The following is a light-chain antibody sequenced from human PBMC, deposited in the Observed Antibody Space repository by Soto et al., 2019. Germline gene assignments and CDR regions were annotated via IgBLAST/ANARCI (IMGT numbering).Light chain of an antibody. CDR3: MQALQTPT. CDR1: QSLLQSDGYNY. V-gene: IGKV2-28*01. Sequence: DIVMTQSPLSLPVTPGEPASISCRSSQSLLQSDGYNYLDWYLQKPGQSPQLLIYLGSNRASGVPDRFSGSGSGTYFTLKISRVEAEDVGVYYCMQALQTPTFGGGTKVDIK. J-gene: IGKJ4*01. CDR2: LGS.